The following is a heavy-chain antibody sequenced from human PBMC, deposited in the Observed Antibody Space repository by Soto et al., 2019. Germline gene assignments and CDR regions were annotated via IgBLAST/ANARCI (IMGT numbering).Heavy chain of an antibody. Sequence: GGSLRLSCAASGFTFSSYAISWVRQAPGKGLEWVSAVSGSGGSSYTADSVKGRFTISRDNSQNTLYLQMNTLRTEDTAVYYCAKVRGVTPPRAFDIWGQGTMVTVSS. V-gene: IGHV3-23*01. CDR2: VSGSGGSS. CDR1: GFTFSSYA. CDR3: AKVRGVTPPRAFDI. J-gene: IGHJ3*02. D-gene: IGHD3-10*01.